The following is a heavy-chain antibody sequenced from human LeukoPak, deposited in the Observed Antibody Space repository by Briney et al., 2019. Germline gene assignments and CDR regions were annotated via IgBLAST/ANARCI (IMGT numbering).Heavy chain of an antibody. CDR1: GGSISSYY. CDR2: IYYSGST. V-gene: IGHV4-59*01. Sequence: SETLSLTCTVSGGSISSYYWSWIRQPPGKGLEWIGYIYYSGSTNYNPSLKSRVTISVDTSKSQFSLKLSSVTAADTAVYYCARERVSGYEPFDYWGQGTLVTVSS. CDR3: ARERVSGYEPFDY. D-gene: IGHD5-12*01. J-gene: IGHJ4*02.